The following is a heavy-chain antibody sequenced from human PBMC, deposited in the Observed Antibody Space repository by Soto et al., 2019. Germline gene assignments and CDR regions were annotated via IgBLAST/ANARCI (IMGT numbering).Heavy chain of an antibody. D-gene: IGHD3-10*01. J-gene: IGHJ4*02. CDR3: ASLHFYGSGIPDY. CDR1: EFTVSSFG. Sequence: GWSLRLSCATSEFTVSSFGMHWVWQAPGGGVEWVAVICYDSSKKYYADTLKGPFTISRDNSERTLYLQMSSLRAEDTGVYFCASLHFYGSGIPDYWGQGTLVTVSS. CDR2: ICYDSSKK. V-gene: IGHV3-33*01.